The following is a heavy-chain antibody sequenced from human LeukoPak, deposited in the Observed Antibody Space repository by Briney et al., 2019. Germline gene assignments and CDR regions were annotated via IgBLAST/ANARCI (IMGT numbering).Heavy chain of an antibody. CDR2: IKQDGSEK. Sequence: GGSLRLSCAASGFTFSAYWMSWARQAPGKGLEWVANIKQDGSEKYYVDSVKGRFTISRDNAKNSLYLQMNSLRAEDTAIHYCAKNGDRGAYCSGGSCYPYYYYYIDVWGKGTTVTISS. CDR1: GFTFSAYW. D-gene: IGHD2-15*01. J-gene: IGHJ6*03. V-gene: IGHV3-7*03. CDR3: AKNGDRGAYCSGGSCYPYYYYYIDV.